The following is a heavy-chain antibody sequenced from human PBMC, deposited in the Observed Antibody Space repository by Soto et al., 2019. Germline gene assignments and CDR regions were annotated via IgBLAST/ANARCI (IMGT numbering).Heavy chain of an antibody. V-gene: IGHV3-23*01. CDR3: AKAGLGSDAFDI. Sequence: AGGSLRLSCAASGFTFSSYAMSWVRQAPGKGLEWVSAISGSGGSTYYADSVKGRFTISRDNSKNTLYLQMNSLRAEDTAVYYCAKAGLGSDAFDIWGQGTMVTVSS. CDR2: ISGSGGST. CDR1: GFTFSSYA. J-gene: IGHJ3*02. D-gene: IGHD1-26*01.